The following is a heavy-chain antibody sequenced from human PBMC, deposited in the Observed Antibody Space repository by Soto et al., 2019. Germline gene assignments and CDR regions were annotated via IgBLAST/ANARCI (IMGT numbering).Heavy chain of an antibody. CDR3: AAKLGTTHYFDF. J-gene: IGHJ4*02. CDR1: GDPVSSGSYY. CDR2: IYHTGST. Sequence: QVQLQESGPGLVQPSQTLSLTCSVSGDPVSSGSYYWTWVRQHPVKGLEWIGYIYHTGSTYYKPSLQSRLIMSIDTSKNQFSLHLYSVTAADTAVYFCAAKLGTTHYFDFWGQGSLVAVSS. D-gene: IGHD7-27*01. V-gene: IGHV4-31*03.